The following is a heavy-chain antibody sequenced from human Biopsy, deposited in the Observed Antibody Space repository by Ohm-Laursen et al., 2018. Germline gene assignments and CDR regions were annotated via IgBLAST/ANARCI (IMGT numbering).Heavy chain of an antibody. CDR2: IIPIFDTA. Sequence: SVKVSCKTSGGTLSNYAINWVRQAPGQGLERMGGIIPIFDTANYAQKFQDRVTITADKSTFTAYMELSSLRSEDTAVYYCASDFLGREGYCGGRNCQIAYWGQGTLVTVSS. V-gene: IGHV1-69*06. CDR3: ASDFLGREGYCGGRNCQIAY. D-gene: IGHD2-15*01. CDR1: GGTLSNYA. J-gene: IGHJ4*02.